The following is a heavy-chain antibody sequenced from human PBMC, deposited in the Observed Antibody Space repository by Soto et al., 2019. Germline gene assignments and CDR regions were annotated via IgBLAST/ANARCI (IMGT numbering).Heavy chain of an antibody. CDR1: GHTFTSYA. CDR3: ARSIVVVTALDY. J-gene: IGHJ4*02. CDR2: INAGNGNT. Sequence: ASVKVSCKAAGHTFTSYAMHWVRQAPGQRREWMGWINAGNGNTKYSQKFQGRVTITRDTSASTAYMELSSLRSEDTAVYYCARSIVVVTALDYWGQGTLVTVS. D-gene: IGHD2-21*02. V-gene: IGHV1-3*01.